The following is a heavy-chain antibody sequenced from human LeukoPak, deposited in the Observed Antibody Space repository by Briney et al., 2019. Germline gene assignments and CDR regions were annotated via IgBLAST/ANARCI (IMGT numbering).Heavy chain of an antibody. J-gene: IGHJ3*02. V-gene: IGHV3-74*01. CDR1: GFTFSNYW. CDR2: IYSDGSTT. D-gene: IGHD3-16*01. Sequence: PGGSLRLSCAASGFTFSNYWMHWVRQPPGKGLEWVSRIYSDGSTTRYADSVKDRFIIARDNAKNTLFLQMNSLRAGDTAVYYCARDLGGGDAFDIWGQGTMVTVSS. CDR3: ARDLGGGDAFDI.